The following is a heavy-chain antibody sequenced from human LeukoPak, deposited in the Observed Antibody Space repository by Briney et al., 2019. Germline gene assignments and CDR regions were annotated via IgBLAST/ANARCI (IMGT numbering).Heavy chain of an antibody. CDR2: IRSKAYGGTT. D-gene: IGHD3-10*01. V-gene: IGHV3-49*04. CDR1: GFTFGDYA. Sequence: GGSLRLSCTASGFTFGDYAMSWVRQAPGKGLEWVGFIRSKAYGGTTEYAASVKGRFTISRDDSKSIAYLQMNSLKTEDTAVYYCTRDGRAYGSGSYLYWGQGTLVTVSS. CDR3: TRDGRAYGSGSYLY. J-gene: IGHJ4*02.